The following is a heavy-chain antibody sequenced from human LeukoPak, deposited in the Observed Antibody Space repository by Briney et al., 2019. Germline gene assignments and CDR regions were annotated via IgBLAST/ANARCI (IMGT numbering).Heavy chain of an antibody. CDR2: IYPGDSDT. Sequence: GESLKISCKGSGYSFASYWIGWVRQMPGKGLEWMGIIYPGDSDTRYSPSFQGQVTISADKSISTAYLQWNRLKTSDTANYYCARGTSSFYFYYYGMDVWGQGTTVTVSS. CDR1: GYSFASYW. D-gene: IGHD6-6*01. J-gene: IGHJ6*02. V-gene: IGHV5-51*01. CDR3: ARGTSSFYFYYYGMDV.